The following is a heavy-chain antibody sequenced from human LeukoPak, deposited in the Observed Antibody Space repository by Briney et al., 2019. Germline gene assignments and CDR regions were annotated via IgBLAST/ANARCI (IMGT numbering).Heavy chain of an antibody. D-gene: IGHD1-1*01. J-gene: IGHJ4*02. V-gene: IGHV4-59*01. CDR3: ARGTTGDY. Sequence: PSETLSLTCTVSGASITTFCWSWIRQPPGKGLEWIGYVYYSGSTNFNPSLKSRVTMSVDTSKNQFSLKLTSVTAADTAVYYCARGTTGDYWGQGTLVTVSS. CDR2: VYYSGST. CDR1: GASITTFC.